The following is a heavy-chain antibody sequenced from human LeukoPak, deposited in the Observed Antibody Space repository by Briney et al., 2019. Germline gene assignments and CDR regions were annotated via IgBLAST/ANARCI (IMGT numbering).Heavy chain of an antibody. CDR3: ARNANYYGSGSSWRLEF. CDR2: IIPIFTTP. D-gene: IGHD3-10*01. Sequence: ASVKVSCKTSGGIFINYAINWVRQAPGQGLEWMGGIIPIFTTPNYAQKFQGRVTITADESTTTAYMELSRLTSEDTAVYYCARNANYYGSGSSWRLEFWGQGTLVTVSS. J-gene: IGHJ4*02. V-gene: IGHV1-69*13. CDR1: GGIFINYA.